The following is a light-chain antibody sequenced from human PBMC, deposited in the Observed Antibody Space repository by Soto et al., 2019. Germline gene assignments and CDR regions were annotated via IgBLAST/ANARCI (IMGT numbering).Light chain of an antibody. CDR2: EVS. V-gene: IGLV2-14*01. CDR1: SSDVGNYKY. J-gene: IGLJ1*01. CDR3: FSYTSSGTYV. Sequence: QSALTQPASVSGSPGQSITISCTGTSSDVGNYKYVSWYQQHPGKAPKLMIYEVSNRPSGASNRFSGSKSGNTASLTISGPQAEDETDYYCFSYTSSGTYVFGTGTKVTVL.